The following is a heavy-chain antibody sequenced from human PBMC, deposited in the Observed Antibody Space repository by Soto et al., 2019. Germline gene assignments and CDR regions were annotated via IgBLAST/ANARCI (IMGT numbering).Heavy chain of an antibody. CDR1: GYTFTDYG. V-gene: IGHV1-18*04. CDR3: ARAMIVVLSWFDP. J-gene: IGHJ5*02. CDR2: ISAHNGHT. Sequence: IQLVQSGAEVKKPGSSVKVSCKASGYTFTDYGISWVRQAPGQGLEWMGWISAHNGHTKFAQKFQGRLTMTTDTSTNTAYMEVRSLTSDDTAVYYCARAMIVVLSWFDPWGQGTLVTVSS. D-gene: IGHD3-22*01.